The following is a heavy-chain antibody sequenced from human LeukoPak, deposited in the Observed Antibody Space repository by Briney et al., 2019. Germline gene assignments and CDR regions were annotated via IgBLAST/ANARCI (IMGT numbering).Heavy chain of an antibody. Sequence: TGGSLRLSCAASGFTFSSYGIHWVRQAPGKGLEWVTFIGYDGRNKYYADSVKGRFTISRDNSKNTLYLQINSLRAEDTAVYYCAKDNAYYYADYWGQGTLVTVSS. J-gene: IGHJ4*02. CDR1: GFTFSSYG. CDR3: AKDNAYYYADY. CDR2: IGYDGRNK. V-gene: IGHV3-30*02. D-gene: IGHD3-10*01.